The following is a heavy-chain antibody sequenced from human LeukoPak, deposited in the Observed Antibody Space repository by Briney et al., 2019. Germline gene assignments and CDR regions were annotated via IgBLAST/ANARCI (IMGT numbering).Heavy chain of an antibody. D-gene: IGHD3-22*01. CDR2: ISYDGSNK. V-gene: IGHV3-30-3*01. CDR1: GFTLRIYA. CDR3: VRTIDDSSAVVFDI. Sequence: GGPLRLSCAASGFTLRIYALHWVRQAPGKGLEWVANISYDGSNKEYADSVQGRFTISKDNAKNTLYLQVNSLRAEDTAVYYCVRTIDDSSAVVFDIWGQGTMVTVS. J-gene: IGHJ3*02.